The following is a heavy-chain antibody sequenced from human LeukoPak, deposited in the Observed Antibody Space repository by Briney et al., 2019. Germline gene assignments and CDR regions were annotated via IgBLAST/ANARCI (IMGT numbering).Heavy chain of an antibody. CDR3: ARAGYSYGYYYYYSMDV. CDR2: MNPNSGNT. D-gene: IGHD5-18*01. V-gene: IGHV1-8*01. Sequence: GASVKVSCKASGYTFTSYDINWVRQATGQGLEWMGWMNPNSGNTGYAQKFQGRVTMTRNTSISTAYMELSSLRSEDTAVYSCARAGYSYGYYYYYSMDVWGKGTTVTISS. CDR1: GYTFTSYD. J-gene: IGHJ6*03.